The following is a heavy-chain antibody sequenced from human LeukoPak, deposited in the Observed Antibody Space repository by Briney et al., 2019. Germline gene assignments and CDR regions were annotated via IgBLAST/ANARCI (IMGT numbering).Heavy chain of an antibody. CDR2: ISSSGSA. J-gene: IGHJ5*02. CDR1: GGSISGYH. D-gene: IGHD1-26*01. V-gene: IGHV4-59*08. Sequence: SETLSLTCTVSGGSISGYHWSWIRQSPGEGLEWLGYISSSGSAKYNPSLQSRVTISVDRSKNQFSLKLRSVTAAETAVYYCARTLSSGATSPWGQGTLVAVSP. CDR3: ARTLSSGATSP.